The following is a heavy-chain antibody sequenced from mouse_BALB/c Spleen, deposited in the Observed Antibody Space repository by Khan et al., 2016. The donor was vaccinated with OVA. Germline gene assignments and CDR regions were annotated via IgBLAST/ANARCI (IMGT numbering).Heavy chain of an antibody. D-gene: IGHD4-1*01. V-gene: IGHV1-80*01. CDR1: GHAISRDW. J-gene: IGHJ4*01. CDR3: ARKGDWGHTMDY. Sequence: QVQLKQSGAELVRPGSSVKISCTASGHAISRDWMNWVKQRPGQGLEWIGQIYPGDGNTNYNGKFKGKATITADKSSSTAYLQLSSLTSEDSAVDSGARKGDWGHTMDYWGQGTSVTVSS. CDR2: IYPGDGNT.